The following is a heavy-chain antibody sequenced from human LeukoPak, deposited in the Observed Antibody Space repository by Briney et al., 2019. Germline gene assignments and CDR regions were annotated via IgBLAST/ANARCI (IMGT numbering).Heavy chain of an antibody. CDR3: ARQYSSSSFFDY. D-gene: IGHD6-6*01. Sequence: SETLSLTCAVYGGSFSGYYWSWIRQPPGKGLEWIGEINHSGSTNYNPSLKSRVTISVDTSKNQFSLRLSSVTAAGTAVYYCARQYSSSSFFDYWGQGTLVTVSS. J-gene: IGHJ4*02. CDR2: INHSGST. CDR1: GGSFSGYY. V-gene: IGHV4-34*01.